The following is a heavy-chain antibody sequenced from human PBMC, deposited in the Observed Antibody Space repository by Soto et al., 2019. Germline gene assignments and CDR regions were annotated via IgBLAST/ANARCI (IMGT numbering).Heavy chain of an antibody. V-gene: IGHV1-18*01. J-gene: IGHJ5*02. CDR3: ARSAAPLYCSGGSCYKPFWFDP. CDR1: GYTFTSYG. Sequence: GASVKVSCKASGYTFTSYGISWVRQAPGQGLEWMGWISAYNGNTNYAQKLQGRVTMTTDTSTSTAYMGLRSLRSDDTAVYYCARSAAPLYCSGGSCYKPFWFDPWGQGTLVTVSS. CDR2: ISAYNGNT. D-gene: IGHD2-15*01.